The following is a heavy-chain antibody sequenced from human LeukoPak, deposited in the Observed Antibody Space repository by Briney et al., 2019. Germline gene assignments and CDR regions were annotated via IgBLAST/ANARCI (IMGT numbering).Heavy chain of an antibody. CDR2: INAGNGNT. D-gene: IGHD1-7*01. V-gene: IGHV1-3*01. Sequence: GASVKVSCKASGYTFTSYAMHWVRQAPGQRLEWMGWINAGNGNTKYSQKLQGRVTMTTDTSTSTAYMELRSLRSDDTAVYYCARDGAPPSGTEDYYYYGMDVWGQGTTVTVSS. CDR3: ARDGAPPSGTEDYYYYGMDV. J-gene: IGHJ6*02. CDR1: GYTFTSYA.